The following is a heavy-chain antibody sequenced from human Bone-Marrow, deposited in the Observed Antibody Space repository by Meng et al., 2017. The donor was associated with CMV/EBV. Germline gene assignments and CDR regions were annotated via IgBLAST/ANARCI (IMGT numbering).Heavy chain of an antibody. V-gene: IGHV4-59*01. CDR1: GGSISIYY. J-gene: IGHJ6*02. CDR2: IYYSGST. Sequence: SETLSLTGTVPGGSISIYYCSWIRQPPEKGLEWIGYIYYSGSTNYNPSLKSRVTISVDTSKNQFSLKLSSVTAADTAVYFCAREVASWSYYYGMDVWGQGTTVTVSS. D-gene: IGHD2-21*01. CDR3: AREVASWSYYYGMDV.